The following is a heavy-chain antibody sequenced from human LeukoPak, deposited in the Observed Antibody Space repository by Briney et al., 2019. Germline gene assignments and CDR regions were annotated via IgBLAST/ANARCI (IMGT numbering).Heavy chain of an antibody. CDR3: ATGTDCSGGSCRTDY. CDR2: LYNNGST. V-gene: IGHV4-4*07. CDR1: GGSLWSFY. Sequence: PSETLSLTCTVSGGSLWSFYWSWVRQPAGKGLEWIGRLYNNGSTNYNPSLKSRVTMSVDTSKNQFSLKLSSVTAADTAVYYCATGTDCSGGSCRTDYWGQGTLVTVSS. D-gene: IGHD2-15*01. J-gene: IGHJ4*02.